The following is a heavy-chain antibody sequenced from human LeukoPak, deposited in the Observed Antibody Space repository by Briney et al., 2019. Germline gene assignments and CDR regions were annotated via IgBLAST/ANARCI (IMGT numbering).Heavy chain of an antibody. CDR2: ISYDGSNK. CDR1: GFIFSSYG. CDR3: AKEVNFDWLGPGDF. J-gene: IGHJ4*02. D-gene: IGHD3-9*01. V-gene: IGHV3-30*18. Sequence: PGGSLRLSRAASGFIFSSYGMHWVRQAPGKGLEWVAVISYDGSNKYYADSVKGRFTISRDNSKNTLYPQMNSLRAEDTAVYYCAKEVNFDWLGPGDFWGQGTLVTVSS.